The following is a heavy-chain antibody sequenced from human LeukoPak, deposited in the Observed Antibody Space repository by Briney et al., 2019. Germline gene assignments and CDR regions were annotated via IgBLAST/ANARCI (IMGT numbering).Heavy chain of an antibody. V-gene: IGHV1-2*02. CDR2: INPNSGGT. D-gene: IGHD3-22*01. J-gene: IGHJ3*02. CDR1: GYTFTSYG. Sequence: ASVKVSCKASGYTFTSYGISWVRQAPGQGLEWMGWINPNSGGTNYAQKFQGRVTMTRDTSISTAYMELSRLRSDDTAVYYCARVEEYYYDSKDAFDIWGQGTMVTVSS. CDR3: ARVEEYYYDSKDAFDI.